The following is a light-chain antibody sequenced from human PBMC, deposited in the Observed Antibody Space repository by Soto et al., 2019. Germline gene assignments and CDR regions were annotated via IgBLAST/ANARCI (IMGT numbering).Light chain of an antibody. CDR2: GAS. Sequence: EIVMTQSPATLSVSPGERATLSCRASQSVSSNLAWYQQKPGQAPRLLIYGASTRATGIPARFSGSGSGTECTLTISSLQSEDFAVYYCQQYDNWLGTFGQGTKVDIK. CDR1: QSVSSN. CDR3: QQYDNWLGT. J-gene: IGKJ1*01. V-gene: IGKV3-15*01.